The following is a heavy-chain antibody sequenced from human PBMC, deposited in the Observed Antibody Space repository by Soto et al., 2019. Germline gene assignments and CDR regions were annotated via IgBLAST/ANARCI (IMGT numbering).Heavy chain of an antibody. Sequence: QVQLVQSGADVKKPGSSVKVSCKASGGTFSSSAISWVRQAPGQGLEWMGGVIPILGKADYAQNFQGRVTSSADVSTNSANIELTSMRSDDPAGYYWARELGGGGPVGVAPWGPGTLVTVSS. CDR2: VIPILGKA. CDR3: ARELGGGGPVGVAP. J-gene: IGHJ5*02. V-gene: IGHV1-69*01. D-gene: IGHD3-16*01. CDR1: GGTFSSSA.